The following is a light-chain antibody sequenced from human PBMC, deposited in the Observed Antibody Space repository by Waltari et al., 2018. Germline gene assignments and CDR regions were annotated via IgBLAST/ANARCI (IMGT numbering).Light chain of an antibody. V-gene: IGKV3-15*01. CDR3: QQYNNWPPVFT. CDR2: GAS. CDR1: QSIKTN. J-gene: IGKJ3*01. Sequence: EIVLTQSPATLSVSPGERATLSVRASQSIKTNLAWYQQRPGQAPRLLIYGASNRAAGVPARFSGSGSGTDFTLTISSLQSKDFALYYCQQYNNWPPVFTFGPGTKLDIK.